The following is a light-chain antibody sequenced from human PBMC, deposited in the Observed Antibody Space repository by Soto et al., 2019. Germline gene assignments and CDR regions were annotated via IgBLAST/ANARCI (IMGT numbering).Light chain of an antibody. CDR3: HHYNDWPPKQYT. CDR2: GAF. J-gene: IGKJ2*01. Sequence: EIVMTQSPATLSVSPGERATLSCGASQSVSNNLAWYQQKPGQAPRLLIYGAFTRATGVPDRFSGSGSGTEFTLTISSLQPEGFAVYYCHHYNDWPPKQYTFGQGTKLEIK. V-gene: IGKV3-15*01. CDR1: QSVSNN.